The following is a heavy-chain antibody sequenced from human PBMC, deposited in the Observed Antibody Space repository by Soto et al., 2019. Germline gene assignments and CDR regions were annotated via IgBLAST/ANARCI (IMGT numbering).Heavy chain of an antibody. CDR2: ISSSSSYI. D-gene: IGHD2-15*01. Sequence: PGGSLRLSCAASGFTFSSYSMNWVRQAPGKGLEWVSSISSSSSYIYYADSVKGRFTISRDNAKNSLYLQMNSLRAEDTAVYYCAREVVVVAATSWFDPWGKGTLVTVSS. V-gene: IGHV3-21*01. J-gene: IGHJ5*02. CDR3: AREVVVVAATSWFDP. CDR1: GFTFSSYS.